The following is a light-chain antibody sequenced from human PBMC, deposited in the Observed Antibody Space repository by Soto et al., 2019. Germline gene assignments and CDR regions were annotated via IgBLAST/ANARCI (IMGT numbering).Light chain of an antibody. CDR3: SSYSSTTLV. Sequence: QSVVTQPDSGSGSPGQSITISCTGTSSDVGGHDYVSWYQQHPGKAPKLIIYEVRNRPSGVSNRFSGSKSGNTASLTISGLQAEDEADYYCSSYSSTTLVFGTGTKVTVL. J-gene: IGLJ1*01. V-gene: IGLV2-14*01. CDR2: EVR. CDR1: SSDVGGHDY.